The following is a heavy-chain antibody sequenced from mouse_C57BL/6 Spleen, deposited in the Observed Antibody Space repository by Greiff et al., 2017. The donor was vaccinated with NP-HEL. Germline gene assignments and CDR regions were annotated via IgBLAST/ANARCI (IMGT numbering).Heavy chain of an antibody. CDR3: ARGDRAWFAY. CDR1: GYTFTSYW. Sequence: QVQLQQPGAELVMPGASVKLSCKASGYTFTSYWMHWVKQRPGQGLEWIGEIDPSDSYTNYNQKFKGKSTLTVDKSSSTAYMQLSSLTSEDSAVYYCARGDRAWFAYWGQGTLVTVSA. J-gene: IGHJ3*01. V-gene: IGHV1-69*01. CDR2: IDPSDSYT.